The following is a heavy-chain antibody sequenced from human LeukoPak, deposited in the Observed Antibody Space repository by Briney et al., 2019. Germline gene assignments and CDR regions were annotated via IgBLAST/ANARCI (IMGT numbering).Heavy chain of an antibody. CDR2: IIPIFGTA. CDR1: GGTFSSYA. J-gene: IGHJ5*02. CDR3: AAPKGMATPFDP. Sequence: GASVKVSCKATGGTFSSYAISWVRQAPGQGLEWMGGIIPIFGTANYAQKFQGRVTITADESTSTAYMELSSLRSEDTAVYYCAAPKGMATPFDPWGQGTLVTVSS. V-gene: IGHV1-69*13. D-gene: IGHD5-24*01.